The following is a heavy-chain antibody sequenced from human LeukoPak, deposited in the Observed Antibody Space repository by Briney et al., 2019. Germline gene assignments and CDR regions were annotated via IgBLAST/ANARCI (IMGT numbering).Heavy chain of an antibody. J-gene: IGHJ6*03. D-gene: IGHD3-3*01. V-gene: IGHV1-69*05. CDR1: GGTFSSYA. Sequence: ASVNVSCKASGGTFSSYAISWVRQAPGQGLEWMGRIIPIFGTANYAQKFQGRVTITTDEPTSTAYMELSSLRSEDTAVYYCASGPTIFGLYYYYYYMDVWGKGTTVTVSS. CDR3: ASGPTIFGLYYYYYYMDV. CDR2: IIPIFGTA.